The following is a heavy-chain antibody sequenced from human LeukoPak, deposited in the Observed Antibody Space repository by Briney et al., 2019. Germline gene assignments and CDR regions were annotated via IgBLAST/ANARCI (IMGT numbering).Heavy chain of an antibody. Sequence: GESLKISCKLSGYNLTSYWIGWVRQMSGKGLEWTGIIYPGDSHTRYGPSFQGQVTISADKSIRTAYLQWSRLSASDTAMYYCARQGDWFDPWGQGTLVTVSS. CDR3: ARQGDWFDP. V-gene: IGHV5-51*01. CDR2: IYPGDSHT. D-gene: IGHD1-26*01. CDR1: GYNLTSYW. J-gene: IGHJ5*02.